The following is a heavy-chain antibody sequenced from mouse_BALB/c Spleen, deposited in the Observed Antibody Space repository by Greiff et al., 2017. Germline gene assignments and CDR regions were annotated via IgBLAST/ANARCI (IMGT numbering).Heavy chain of an antibody. CDR1: GYTFTSYW. V-gene: IGHV1-7*01. CDR2: INPSTGYT. Sequence: QVQLQQSGAELAKPGASVKMSCKASGYTFTSYWMHWVKQRPGQGLEWIGYINPSTGYTEYNQKFKDKATLTADTSSNTAYMQLSSLASEDSAVYNSARSQEAMDYWGQGTSDTVSS. CDR3: ARSQEAMDY. J-gene: IGHJ4*01.